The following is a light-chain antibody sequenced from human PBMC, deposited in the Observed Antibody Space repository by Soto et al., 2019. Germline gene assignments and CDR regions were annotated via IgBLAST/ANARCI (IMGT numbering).Light chain of an antibody. Sequence: EIVMTQSRATLSVSPGERATLSCRASQSVSSNLAWYQQKPGQAPRLLIYGASTRATGIPARFSGSGSATEFTLTISSLQSEDFAVYYCQHYNNWPPCTFGQGTKVEIK. J-gene: IGKJ1*01. CDR1: QSVSSN. V-gene: IGKV3-15*01. CDR2: GAS. CDR3: QHYNNWPPCT.